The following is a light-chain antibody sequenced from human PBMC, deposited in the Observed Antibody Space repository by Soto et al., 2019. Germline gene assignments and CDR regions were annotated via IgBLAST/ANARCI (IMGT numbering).Light chain of an antibody. CDR2: DAS. Sequence: IVLTQSPGTLSLSPGERATLSCRASQSVSSYLAWYQQKPGQAPRLLIYDASNRATGIPARFSGSGSGTDFTLTISRLEPEDFAVYYCQQYGSSQWTFGQGTKVDIK. V-gene: IGKV3-20*01. CDR1: QSVSSY. J-gene: IGKJ1*01. CDR3: QQYGSSQWT.